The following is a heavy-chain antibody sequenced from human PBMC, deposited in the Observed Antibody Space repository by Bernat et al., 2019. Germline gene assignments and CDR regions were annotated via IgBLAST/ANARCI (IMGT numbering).Heavy chain of an antibody. V-gene: IGHV2-5*02. D-gene: IGHD3-10*01. Sequence: QITLKESGPTLVKPTQTLTLTCTFSGFSLSTSGVGVGWLRQPPGKALEWLALIYWDDDKRYSPSLKSRLTITKDTSKNQVVLTMTNMDPVDTATYYCAHTLITMVQACFDYWGQGTLVTVSS. CDR3: AHTLITMVQACFDY. CDR1: GFSLSTSGVG. CDR2: IYWDDDK. J-gene: IGHJ4*02.